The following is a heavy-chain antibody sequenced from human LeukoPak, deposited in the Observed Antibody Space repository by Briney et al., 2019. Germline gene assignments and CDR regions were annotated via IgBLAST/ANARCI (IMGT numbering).Heavy chain of an antibody. D-gene: IGHD3-3*01. CDR2: ISSSSTI. J-gene: IGHJ4*02. Sequence: PGGSLRLSCAASGFTFSSYSMNWVRQAPGKGLEWVSYISSSSTIYYADSVKGRFTISRGNAKNSLYLQMNSLRAEDTAVYYCAGGFLEWLTRDYWGQGTLVTVSS. CDR3: AGGFLEWLTRDY. V-gene: IGHV3-48*01. CDR1: GFTFSSYS.